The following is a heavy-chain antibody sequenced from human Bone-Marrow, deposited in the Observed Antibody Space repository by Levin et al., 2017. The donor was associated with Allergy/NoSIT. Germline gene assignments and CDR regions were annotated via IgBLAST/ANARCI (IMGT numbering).Heavy chain of an antibody. CDR2: ISSSTLKI. CDR3: ARSLYYYDSSGSDY. D-gene: IGHD3-22*01. V-gene: IGHV3-21*01. Sequence: PGGSLRLSCAASGFTFSSYTMNWVRQGPGKGLEWVSSISSSTLKINYADSVKGRFTISRDNAKNSLHLQMNSLRAEDTAVYYCARSLYYYDSSGSDYWGQGTLVTVSS. J-gene: IGHJ4*02. CDR1: GFTFSSYT.